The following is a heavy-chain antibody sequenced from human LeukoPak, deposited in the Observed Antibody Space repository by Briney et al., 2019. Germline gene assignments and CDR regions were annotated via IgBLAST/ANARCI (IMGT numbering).Heavy chain of an antibody. CDR3: ARGGRFLEWLFYPTPKYNWFDP. V-gene: IGHV4-34*01. CDR1: GGSFSGYY. D-gene: IGHD3-3*01. CDR2: INHSGST. J-gene: IGHJ5*02. Sequence: SETLSLTCAVYGGSFSGYYWSWIRQPPGKGLEWIGEINHSGSTNYNPSLKSRVTISVDTSKNQFSLKLSSVTAADTAVYYCARGGRFLEWLFYPTPKYNWFDPWGQGTLVTVSS.